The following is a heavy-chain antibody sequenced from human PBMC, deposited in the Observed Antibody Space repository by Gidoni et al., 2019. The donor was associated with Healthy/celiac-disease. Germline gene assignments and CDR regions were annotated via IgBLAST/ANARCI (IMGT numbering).Heavy chain of an antibody. CDR1: GFTFSSYA. Sequence: QVQLVESGGGVVQPGRSLRLSCAASGFTFSSYAMHWVRQAPGKGLEWVAVISYDGSNKYYADSVKGRFTISRDNSKNTLYLQMNSLRAEDTAVYYCARRGYSGYEGDFDYWGQGTLVTVSS. J-gene: IGHJ4*02. V-gene: IGHV3-30-3*01. CDR2: ISYDGSNK. D-gene: IGHD5-12*01. CDR3: ARRGYSGYEGDFDY.